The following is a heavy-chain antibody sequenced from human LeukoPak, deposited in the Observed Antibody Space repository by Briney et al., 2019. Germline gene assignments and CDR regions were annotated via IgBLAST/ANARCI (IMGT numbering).Heavy chain of an antibody. D-gene: IGHD1-26*01. J-gene: IGHJ6*02. V-gene: IGHV4-38-2*02. Sequence: SETLSLTCTVSGYSISSGYYWGWIRQPPGKGLEWIGSIYHSGSTYYNPSLKSRVTISVDTSKNQFSLKLSSVTAADTAVYYCAREKWELDDYYYGMDVWGQGTTVTVSS. CDR2: IYHSGST. CDR1: GYSISSGYY. CDR3: AREKWELDDYYYGMDV.